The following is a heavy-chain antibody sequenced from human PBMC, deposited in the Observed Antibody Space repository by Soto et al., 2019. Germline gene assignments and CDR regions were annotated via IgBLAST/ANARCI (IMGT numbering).Heavy chain of an antibody. J-gene: IGHJ4*02. Sequence: LRLSCAASGFTFSSYAMHWVRQAPGKGLEWVAVISYDGSNKYYADSVKGRFTISRDNSKNTLYLQMNSLRAEDTAVYYCARDGVVFQLVAGYFVYWGQGNLVTVSS. CDR1: GFTFSSYA. D-gene: IGHD5-12*01. CDR3: ARDGVVFQLVAGYFVY. CDR2: ISYDGSNK. V-gene: IGHV3-30-3*01.